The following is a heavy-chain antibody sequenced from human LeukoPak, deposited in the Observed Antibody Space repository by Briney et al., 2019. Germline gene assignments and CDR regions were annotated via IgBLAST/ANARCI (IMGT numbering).Heavy chain of an antibody. J-gene: IGHJ3*02. D-gene: IGHD3-22*01. Sequence: GALRLSCAASGFTFSSYGMSWVRQAPGKGLEWVSAISGGGRITYYADSVKGRFTISRDNSKNTLYLQMNSLRAEDTAVYYCAKDGGPNCDSSGYYTDDAFDIWGQGTMVTVSS. CDR1: GFTFSSYG. CDR3: AKDGGPNCDSSGYYTDDAFDI. V-gene: IGHV3-23*01. CDR2: ISGGGRIT.